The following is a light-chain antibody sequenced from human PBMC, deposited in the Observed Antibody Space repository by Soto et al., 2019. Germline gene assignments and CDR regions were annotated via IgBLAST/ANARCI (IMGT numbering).Light chain of an antibody. Sequence: IVLTQSPATLSVSPGERATLSCSASQGVGSNLACYQHMPGQAPRLLSYVASTRGTGIPDRFSGGGSGTEFTFTVSSLQSKDFAVYYGQPFNSWLHMPTFGGGTKLDIK. CDR1: QGVGSN. J-gene: IGKJ4*01. CDR2: VAS. V-gene: IGKV3-15*01. CDR3: QPFNSWLHMPT.